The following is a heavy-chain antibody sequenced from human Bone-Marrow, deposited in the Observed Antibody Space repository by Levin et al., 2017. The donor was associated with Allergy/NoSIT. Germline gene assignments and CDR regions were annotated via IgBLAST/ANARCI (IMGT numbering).Heavy chain of an antibody. V-gene: IGHV1-2*02. Sequence: GASVKVSCKASGYTFNVYYIHWMRQAPGQGPEWMGWIVPNSGATNYAQKFQGRVTMTRDTSISTAYMELSSLRSDDTGVYYCARGVLLFREVGAFDLWGQGTMVTVTS. J-gene: IGHJ3*01. CDR1: GYTFNVYY. CDR2: IVPNSGAT. CDR3: ARGVLLFREVGAFDL. D-gene: IGHD2-8*02.